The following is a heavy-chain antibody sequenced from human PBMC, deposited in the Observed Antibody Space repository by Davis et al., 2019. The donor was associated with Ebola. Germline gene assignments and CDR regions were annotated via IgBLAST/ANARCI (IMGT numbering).Heavy chain of an antibody. CDR3: ASKGGGYDLTFDY. J-gene: IGHJ4*02. CDR2: ISYDGSNK. Sequence: PGGSLRLSCAASGFTFSSYGMHWVRQAPGKGLEWVAVISYDGSNKYYADSVKGRFTISRDNSKNTLYLQMNSLRAEDTAAYYCASKGGGYDLTFDYWGQGTLVTVSS. CDR1: GFTFSSYG. D-gene: IGHD5-12*01. V-gene: IGHV3-30*03.